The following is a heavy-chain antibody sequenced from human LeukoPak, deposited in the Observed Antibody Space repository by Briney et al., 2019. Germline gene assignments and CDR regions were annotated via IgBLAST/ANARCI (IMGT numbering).Heavy chain of an antibody. Sequence: PGGSLRLSCAASGFSFSWNWMSWGRQAPGKGLEWVANINQDGGEKNYVDSVKGRFTISRDNAKNLLYLQMDSLRAEDTAVYYCATGRSCPTCYLPDYWGQGTLVTVSS. D-gene: IGHD2-2*01. CDR2: INQDGGEK. CDR1: GFSFSWNW. CDR3: ATGRSCPTCYLPDY. J-gene: IGHJ4*02. V-gene: IGHV3-7*01.